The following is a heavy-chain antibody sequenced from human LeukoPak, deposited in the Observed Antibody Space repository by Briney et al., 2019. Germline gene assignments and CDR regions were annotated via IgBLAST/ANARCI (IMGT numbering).Heavy chain of an antibody. J-gene: IGHJ4*02. V-gene: IGHV4-4*07. D-gene: IGHD3-10*01. CDR1: VGSIIPYY. Sequence: SETLSLTCTVYVGSIIPYYWNWIPQPPGKGLEWIGRIYSSGDTNYNASLESRVTMSVDTSKNQFSLELTSVTAADTAVYYCARDPSLRFGEPYFDSWGRGTLVTVSS. CDR2: IYSSGDT. CDR3: ARDPSLRFGEPYFDS.